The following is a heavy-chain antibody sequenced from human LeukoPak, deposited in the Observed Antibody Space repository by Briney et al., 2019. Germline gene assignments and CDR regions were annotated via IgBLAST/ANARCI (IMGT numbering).Heavy chain of an antibody. Sequence: PGMSLRLSCAASGFTFSSYAMHWVRQAPGKGLEWVAMISYEGTVKYNAESVKGRFTISRDNSKNTLFLQMDSLRGDDTALYYCARDDRSLRVYYDSWDQGTLVTVSS. J-gene: IGHJ4*02. D-gene: IGHD4-17*01. V-gene: IGHV3-30*04. CDR2: ISYEGTVK. CDR3: ARDDRSLRVYYDS. CDR1: GFTFSSYA.